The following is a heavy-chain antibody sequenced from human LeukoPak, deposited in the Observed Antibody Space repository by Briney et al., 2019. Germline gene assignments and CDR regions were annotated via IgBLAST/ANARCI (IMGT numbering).Heavy chain of an antibody. Sequence: GGSLRLSCAASGFTFSSYWMHWVRQVPGKGLVWVARINPGGSSITYADSVKGRFTISRDNAKNALYLQIDSLRAEDTGVYYCARSNQADDYWGQGTLVTVSS. V-gene: IGHV3-74*01. J-gene: IGHJ4*02. CDR3: ARSNQADDY. CDR1: GFTFSSYW. CDR2: INPGGSSI. D-gene: IGHD1-14*01.